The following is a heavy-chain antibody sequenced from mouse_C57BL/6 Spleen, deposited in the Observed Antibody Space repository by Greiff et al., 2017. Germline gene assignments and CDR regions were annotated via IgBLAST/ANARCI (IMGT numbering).Heavy chain of an antibody. J-gene: IGHJ3*01. CDR1: GYTFTDYE. CDR3: TRKAYYSNQGFAY. CDR2: IDPETGGT. D-gene: IGHD2-5*01. V-gene: IGHV1-15*01. Sequence: QVQLKQSGAELVRPGASVTLSCKASGYTFTDYEMHWVKQTPVHGLEWIGAIDPETGGTAYNQKFKGKAILTADKSSSTAYMELRSLTSEDSAVYYCTRKAYYSNQGFAYWGQGTLVTVSA.